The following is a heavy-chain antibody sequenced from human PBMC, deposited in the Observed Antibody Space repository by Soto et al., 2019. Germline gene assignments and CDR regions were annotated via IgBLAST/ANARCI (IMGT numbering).Heavy chain of an antibody. J-gene: IGHJ4*02. CDR3: AKDYYFDY. V-gene: IGHV3-23*01. Sequence: DVQLFDSGGGLVQPGGSLRLSCAASGFTFSSHAMNWVRQAPGKGLEWVSSVRVSGDTYYADSVKGRFTISRDNSKTTLFLQMSRLRAEDTAVYYCAKDYYFDYWGQGALVTGSS. CDR1: GFTFSSHA. CDR2: VRVSGDT.